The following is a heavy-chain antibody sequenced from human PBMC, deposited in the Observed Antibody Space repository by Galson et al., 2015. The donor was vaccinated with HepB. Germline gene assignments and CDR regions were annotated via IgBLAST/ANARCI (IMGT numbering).Heavy chain of an antibody. CDR1: GGTFSSYS. J-gene: IGHJ6*02. Sequence: SVKVSCKASGGTFSSYSINWVRQAPGQGLEWMGRVILTLLIVNYAQKFQGRVTITADKSTSTAYMELTSLRSEDTAVYYCARDSGLGGGYYYVLDVWGQGTTVTVSS. CDR3: ARDSGLGGGYYYVLDV. CDR2: VILTLLIV. V-gene: IGHV1-69*04. D-gene: IGHD3-10*01.